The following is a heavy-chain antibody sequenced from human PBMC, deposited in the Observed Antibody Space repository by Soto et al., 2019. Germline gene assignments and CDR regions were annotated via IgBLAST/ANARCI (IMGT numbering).Heavy chain of an antibody. CDR2: ISGSGEST. Sequence: WGSLRLSCSASGFTFTNYAMNWCRQAPGKGLEWVSVISGSGESTYYADSVKGRFTISRDNSKNTLYLQMNSLRAEDTAVYFCAKDFGDIVVVVLAPYGMDVWGLGTTVTVSS. CDR1: GFTFTNYA. V-gene: IGHV3-23*01. J-gene: IGHJ6*02. CDR3: AKDFGDIVVVVLAPYGMDV. D-gene: IGHD2-15*01.